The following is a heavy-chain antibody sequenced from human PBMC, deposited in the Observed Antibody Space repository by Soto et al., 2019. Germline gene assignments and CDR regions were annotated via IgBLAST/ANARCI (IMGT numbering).Heavy chain of an antibody. Sequence: SVKVSCKASGGTFSSYAISWGRQAPGQGLEWMGGIIPIFGTANYAQKFQGRVTITADESTSTAYMELSSLRSEDTAVYYCASAETHYDILTGYPTSFKYYGMDVWGQGTTVTVSS. D-gene: IGHD3-9*01. J-gene: IGHJ6*02. CDR2: IIPIFGTA. CDR3: ASAETHYDILTGYPTSFKYYGMDV. CDR1: GGTFSSYA. V-gene: IGHV1-69*13.